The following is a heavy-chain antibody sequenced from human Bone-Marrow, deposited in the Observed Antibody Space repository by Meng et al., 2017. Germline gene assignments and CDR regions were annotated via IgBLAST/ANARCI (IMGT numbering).Heavy chain of an antibody. CDR1: GGSFSGYY. CDR3: ARERNTYRFSVGRGKWFDP. CDR2: INHSGST. V-gene: IGHV4-34*01. J-gene: IGHJ5*02. Sequence: VRLQQGGAGRLKPSETRPLPCAGYGGSFSGYYWGWIRQPPGKGLEWIGEINHSGSTNYSPPLKSRVTISVDTSKNQFSLKLSSVTAADTAVYYCARERNTYRFSVGRGKWFDPWGQGTLVTVSS. D-gene: IGHD3-3*01.